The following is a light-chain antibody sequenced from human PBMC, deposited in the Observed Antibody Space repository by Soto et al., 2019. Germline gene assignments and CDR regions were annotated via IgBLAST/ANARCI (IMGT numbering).Light chain of an antibody. J-gene: IGLJ2*01. CDR1: SSNIGRNA. CDR3: AAWDDNLNGVL. V-gene: IGLV1-44*01. Sequence: QAVVTQPPSASGTPGQRVTISCSGSSSNIGRNAVSWYQQLPGAAPKLLIYSNNQRPSGVPDRFSGSKSGTSASLAISGLQSEDEADYYCAAWDDNLNGVLFGGGTKLTVL. CDR2: SNN.